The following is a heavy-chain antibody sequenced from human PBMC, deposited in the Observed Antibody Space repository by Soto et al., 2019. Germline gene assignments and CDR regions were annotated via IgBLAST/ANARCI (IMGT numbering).Heavy chain of an antibody. V-gene: IGHV1-46*01. J-gene: IGHJ4*02. CDR1: GCTFTSYY. D-gene: IGHD2-15*01. CDR3: ARVYCSGGGCYGIDY. CDR2: INPGGDT. Sequence: QVQLVQSGAEVKTPGASLKVSCKASGCTFTSYYVQWVRQAPGQGLEWMGIINPGGDTSYAQKFQGRVTMTRDTSTSTVYKELSSLRSEDTAVYYCARVYCSGGGCYGIDYWGQGTLVTVSS.